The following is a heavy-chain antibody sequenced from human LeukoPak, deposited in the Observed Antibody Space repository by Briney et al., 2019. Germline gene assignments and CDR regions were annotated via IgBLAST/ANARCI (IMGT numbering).Heavy chain of an antibody. Sequence: GGSLRLSCAASGFTFSSYALSWVRQTPGKGLEWVSSISDSGGDTYYADSVKGRFTISRDNSKNTLYLQMNSLRAEDTAVYYCARVGLVGAVDYWGQGTLVTVSS. J-gene: IGHJ4*02. D-gene: IGHD1-26*01. V-gene: IGHV3-23*01. CDR2: ISDSGGDT. CDR1: GFTFSSYA. CDR3: ARVGLVGAVDY.